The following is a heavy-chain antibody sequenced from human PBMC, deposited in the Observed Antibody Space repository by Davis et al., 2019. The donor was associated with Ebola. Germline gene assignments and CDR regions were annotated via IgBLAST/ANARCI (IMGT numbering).Heavy chain of an antibody. CDR2: INAGNGNT. Sequence: ASVKVSCKASGYTFTSYAMHWVRQAPGQRLEWMGWINAGNGNTKYSQKFQGRVTITRDTSASTAYMELSSLRSEDTAVYYCAISDILTEHKNYYYGMDVWGQGTTVTVSS. V-gene: IGHV1-3*01. CDR1: GYTFTSYA. D-gene: IGHD3-9*01. CDR3: AISDILTEHKNYYYGMDV. J-gene: IGHJ6*02.